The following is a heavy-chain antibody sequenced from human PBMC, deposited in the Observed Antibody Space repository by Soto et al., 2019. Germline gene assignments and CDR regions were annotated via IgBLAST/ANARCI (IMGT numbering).Heavy chain of an antibody. CDR1: GYTFTSYG. Sequence: GASVKVSCNASGYTFTSYGISWVRQAPGQGLEWMEWISAYNGNTNYAQKLQGRVTMTTDTSTSTAYMELRSLRSDDTAVYYCARDLRGSGYSYYFDYWGQGTLVTVSS. D-gene: IGHD3-3*01. CDR2: ISAYNGNT. CDR3: ARDLRGSGYSYYFDY. V-gene: IGHV1-18*01. J-gene: IGHJ4*02.